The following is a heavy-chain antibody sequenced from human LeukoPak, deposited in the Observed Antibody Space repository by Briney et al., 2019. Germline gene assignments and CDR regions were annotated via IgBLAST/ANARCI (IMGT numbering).Heavy chain of an antibody. CDR2: INSDGSST. CDR1: GFTFSSYW. Sequence: GGSLRLSCAASGFTFSSYWMHWVRQAPGKGLVWVSRINSDGSSTSYADSVKGRFTISRDNAKNTLYLQMNSLRAEDTAVYYCARVRYGDYVRYVDYWGQGTLVTVSS. D-gene: IGHD4-17*01. V-gene: IGHV3-74*01. J-gene: IGHJ4*02. CDR3: ARVRYGDYVRYVDY.